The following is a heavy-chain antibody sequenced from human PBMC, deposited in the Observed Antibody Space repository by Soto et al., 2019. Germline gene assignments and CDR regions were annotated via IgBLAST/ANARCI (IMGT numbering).Heavy chain of an antibody. CDR3: ARHGHYDFWSGYLPYYMDV. V-gene: IGHV4-39*01. CDR1: GGSISSSSYY. Sequence: PSETLSLTCTVSGGSISSSSYYWGWIRQPPGKGLEWIGSIYYSGSTYYNPSLKSRVTISVDTSKNQFSLKLSSVTAADTAVYYCARHGHYDFWSGYLPYYMDVWGKETTVTVSS. J-gene: IGHJ6*03. D-gene: IGHD3-3*01. CDR2: IYYSGST.